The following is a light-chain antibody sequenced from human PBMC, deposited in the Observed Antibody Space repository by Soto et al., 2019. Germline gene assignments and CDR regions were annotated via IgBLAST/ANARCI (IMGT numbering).Light chain of an antibody. CDR1: SGDVGGYNC. Sequence: QSALTQPACVSGSPGQSITISCTGTSGDVGGYNCVSWYQQHPDKAPNLMIYEASNRPSGVSNRFSGSKSGKTASLTIPGLQAEDEADYYCSSYKSSSADVFGTGTKVTV. CDR2: EAS. J-gene: IGLJ1*01. CDR3: SSYKSSSADV. V-gene: IGLV2-14*01.